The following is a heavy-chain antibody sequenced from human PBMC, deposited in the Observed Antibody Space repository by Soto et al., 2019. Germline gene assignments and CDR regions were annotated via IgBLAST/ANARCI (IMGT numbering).Heavy chain of an antibody. J-gene: IGHJ4*02. CDR3: AKGEYYDYIWGSYRPPDY. CDR1: GFTFDDYA. D-gene: IGHD3-16*02. Sequence: GGSLRLSCAASGFTFDDYAMHWVRQAPGKGLEWVSGISWNSGSIGYADSVKGRFTISRDNAKNSLYLQMNSLRAEDTALYYCAKGEYYDYIWGSYRPPDYWGQGTLVTVSS. V-gene: IGHV3-9*01. CDR2: ISWNSGSI.